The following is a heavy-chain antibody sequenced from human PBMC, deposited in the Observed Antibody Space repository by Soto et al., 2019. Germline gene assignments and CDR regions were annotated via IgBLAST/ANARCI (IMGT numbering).Heavy chain of an antibody. CDR1: GGSLSGYY. CDR3: ATSAAGNVDFDY. V-gene: IGHV4-34*01. J-gene: IGHJ4*02. CDR2: INHSGST. Sequence: PSETLSLTCAVSGGSLSGYYWSWIRQPPGKGLEWIGEINHSGSTNYNPSLKSRVTISVDTSKNQFSLKLSSVTAADTAVYYCATSAAGNVDFDYWGQGTLVTVSS. D-gene: IGHD6-13*01.